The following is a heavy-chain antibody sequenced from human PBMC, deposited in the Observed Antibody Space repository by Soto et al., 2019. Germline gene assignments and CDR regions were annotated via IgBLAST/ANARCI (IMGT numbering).Heavy chain of an antibody. Sequence: EVQLVESGGGLVKPGGSLTLSCAASGFTFKRAWMNWVRQAPGKGLEWVGRIKSGIDGEATDYGAPVKGRFTISRDDSRNTLSLQMNSLKNEDTAIYYCSTGLGTYYSRFDYWGRGTLVTVSS. J-gene: IGHJ4*02. V-gene: IGHV3-15*07. CDR2: IKSGIDGEAT. CDR3: STGLGTYYSRFDY. CDR1: GFTFKRAW. D-gene: IGHD3-10*01.